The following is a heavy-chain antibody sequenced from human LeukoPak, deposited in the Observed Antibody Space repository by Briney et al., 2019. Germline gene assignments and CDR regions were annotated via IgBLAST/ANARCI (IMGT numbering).Heavy chain of an antibody. D-gene: IGHD1-14*01. CDR1: GFTLSSYA. CDR3: VKGQAGGTFDY. J-gene: IGHJ4*02. V-gene: IGHV3-64D*06. CDR2: TSSNGGDT. Sequence: GGSLRLSCSASGFTLSSYAMHWVRQAPGRGLEYVSGTSSNGGDTYYPDSVKGRFTISRDNSKNTLYLQMSSLRTEDTALYYCVKGQAGGTFDYWGQGTLVTVSS.